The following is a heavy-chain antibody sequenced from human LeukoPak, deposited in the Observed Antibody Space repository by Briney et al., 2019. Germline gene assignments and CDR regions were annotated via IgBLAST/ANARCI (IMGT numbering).Heavy chain of an antibody. CDR2: IYYSGST. CDR3: AREDYYGSGSYIY. V-gene: IGHV4-59*01. J-gene: IGHJ4*02. D-gene: IGHD3-10*01. Sequence: SETLSLTCTVSGGSISSYYWSWIRQPPGKGLEWIGYIYYSGSTNYNPSLKSRVTISVDTSKNQFSLKLSSVTAADTAVYYCAREDYYGSGSYIYWGQGTLVTVSS. CDR1: GGSISSYY.